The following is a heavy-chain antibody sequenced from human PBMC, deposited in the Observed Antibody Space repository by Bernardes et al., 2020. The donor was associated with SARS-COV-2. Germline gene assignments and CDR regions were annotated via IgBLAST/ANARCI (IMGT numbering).Heavy chain of an antibody. J-gene: IGHJ4*02. Sequence: SEPLSLTCTVSGASISSSNYYWSWLLQPPGKGLEWIGYIYYSGTTNYSPSLKSRVTMSVDSSKNQFSLKLNSVTAADTAVYYCARHGRGAVPFDYWGQGALVTVSS. V-gene: IGHV4-61*05. CDR3: ARHGRGAVPFDY. CDR2: IYYSGTT. D-gene: IGHD3-10*01. CDR1: GASISSSNYY.